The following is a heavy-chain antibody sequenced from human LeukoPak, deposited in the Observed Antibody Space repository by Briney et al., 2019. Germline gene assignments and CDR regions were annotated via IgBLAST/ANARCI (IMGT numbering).Heavy chain of an antibody. CDR1: GGSLNDHY. V-gene: IGHV4-34*01. CDR2: INHFGTT. CDR3: ARGFNYMDV. J-gene: IGHJ6*03. Sequence: SETLSLTCAVFGGSLNDHYWIWIRQPPGQGLEWIGEINHFGTTKYNSSIKSRVTISIDASKKQFSLKLNSVTAADTALYYCARGFNYMDVWGKGTTVTV.